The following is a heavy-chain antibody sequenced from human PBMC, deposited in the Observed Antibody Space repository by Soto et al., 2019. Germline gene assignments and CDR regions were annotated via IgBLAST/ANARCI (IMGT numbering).Heavy chain of an antibody. V-gene: IGHV4-30-2*01. D-gene: IGHD3-3*01. CDR1: GGSISSGGYS. J-gene: IGHJ3*02. CDR2: IYHSGST. Sequence: QLQLQESGSGLVKPSQTLSLTCAVSGGSISSGGYSWSWIRQPPGKGLEWIGYIYHSGSTYYNPSLKSRVTISVDRSKNQFSLKLSSVTAADTAVYYCAREGATIFGVGRAFDIWGQGTMVTASS. CDR3: AREGATIFGVGRAFDI.